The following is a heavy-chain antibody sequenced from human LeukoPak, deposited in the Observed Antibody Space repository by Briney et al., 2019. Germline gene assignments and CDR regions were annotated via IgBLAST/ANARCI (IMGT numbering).Heavy chain of an antibody. V-gene: IGHV3-7*01. CDR1: GFTFSTYW. CDR2: INQDGSGR. Sequence: GGSLRLSCVASGFTFSTYWMGWARQAPGKGLEWVANINQDGSGRYHVDSVKGRITISRDNAKNSLYLQMNSLRAEDTAVYYCARDPDYGDPGPFWDYWGQGTLVTVSS. J-gene: IGHJ4*02. CDR3: ARDPDYGDPGPFWDY. D-gene: IGHD4-17*01.